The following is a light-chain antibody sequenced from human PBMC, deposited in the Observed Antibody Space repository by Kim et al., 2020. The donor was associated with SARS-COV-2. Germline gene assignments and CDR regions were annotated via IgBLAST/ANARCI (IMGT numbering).Light chain of an antibody. CDR3: QQYSRSPYS. CDR1: QAIRDW. CDR2: KAS. Sequence: DIQMTQSPSTLSASVGDRVTITCRASQAIRDWLAWYQQKPGKAPRLLIYKASSLERGVPSRFSGSGFGTEFTFTIDSLQPDDFATYYCQQYSRSPYSFGQGTKLEI. J-gene: IGKJ2*03. V-gene: IGKV1-5*03.